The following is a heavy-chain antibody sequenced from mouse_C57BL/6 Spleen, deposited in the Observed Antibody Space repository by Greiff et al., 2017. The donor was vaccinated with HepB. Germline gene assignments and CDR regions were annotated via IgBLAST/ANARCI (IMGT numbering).Heavy chain of an antibody. CDR1: GFTFSSYA. V-gene: IGHV5-4*03. CDR3: ARGAGPMDY. Sequence: EVKVVESGGGLVKPGGSLKLSCAASGFTFSSYAMSWVRQTPEKRLEWVATISDGGSYTYYPDNVKGRFTISRDNAKNNLYLQMSHLKSEDTAMYYCARGAGPMDYWGQGTSVTVSS. J-gene: IGHJ4*01. CDR2: ISDGGSYT.